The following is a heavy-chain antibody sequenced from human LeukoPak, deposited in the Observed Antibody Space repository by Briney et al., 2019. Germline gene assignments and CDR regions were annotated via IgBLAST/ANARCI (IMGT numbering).Heavy chain of an antibody. CDR3: ASVGFREPAFDY. V-gene: IGHV4-59*01. CDR2: IYYSGST. D-gene: IGHD3-10*01. Sequence: SETLSLTCTVSGGSISSYYWSWIRQPPGKGLEWIGYIYYSGSTNYNPSLKSRVTISVDTSKNQFSLKLSSVTAADTAVYYCASVGFREPAFDYWGQGTLVTVSS. J-gene: IGHJ4*02. CDR1: GGSISSYY.